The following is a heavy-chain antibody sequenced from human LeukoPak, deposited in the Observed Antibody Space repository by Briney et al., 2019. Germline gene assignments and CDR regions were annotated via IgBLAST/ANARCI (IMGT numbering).Heavy chain of an antibody. CDR2: ISSSSAYI. Sequence: GGSLRLSCAASGFTFSRYIINWVRQAPGKGPEWVSSISSSSAYIYYADSVKGRFTISRDNAKSSLFLQMNSLRDEDTAAYYCATSSIALAGTVDYWGQGTLVTVSS. CDR3: ATSSIALAGTVDY. D-gene: IGHD6-19*01. J-gene: IGHJ4*02. V-gene: IGHV3-21*01. CDR1: GFTFSRYI.